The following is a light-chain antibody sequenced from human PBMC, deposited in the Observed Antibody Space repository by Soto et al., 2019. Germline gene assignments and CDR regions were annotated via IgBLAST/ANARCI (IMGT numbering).Light chain of an antibody. CDR2: DAS. CDR3: QQYNDYSPWT. CDR1: QSITTW. J-gene: IGKJ1*01. Sequence: DIQMTQSPSTLSASVGDRVTITCRASQSITTWLAWYQQKPGKAPKLLIYDASNLESGVPSRFSGSGSGTEFTLTISSLQPDDFATYYCQQYNDYSPWTFGQGTKVEI. V-gene: IGKV1-5*01.